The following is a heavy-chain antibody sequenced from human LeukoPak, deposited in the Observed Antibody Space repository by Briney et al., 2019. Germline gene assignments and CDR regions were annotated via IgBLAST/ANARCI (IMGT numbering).Heavy chain of an antibody. CDR1: GFTFSSYS. CDR2: ISSSSSYI. J-gene: IGHJ5*02. CDR3: ARENPTVRNWFDP. D-gene: IGHD4-17*01. V-gene: IGHV3-21*01. Sequence: GGSLRLSCAASGFTFSSYSMNWVRQAPGKGLEWVSSISSSSSYIYYADSVKGRFTISRDNSKNTLYLQMNSLRAEDTAVYYCARENPTVRNWFDPWGQGTLVTVSS.